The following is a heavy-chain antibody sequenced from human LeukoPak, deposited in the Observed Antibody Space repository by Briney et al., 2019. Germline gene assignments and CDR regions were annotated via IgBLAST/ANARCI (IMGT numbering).Heavy chain of an antibody. D-gene: IGHD3-10*01. J-gene: IGHJ4*02. CDR2: INHRGVT. Sequence: PSETLSLTCAVYGGSFSGYFCWIRQSPGRGLGWIGEINHRGVTNYRPSLGGRVSIFTDRSLNQFSLRLTSVTAADTGTYYCASGPGTSVIRGVSPKYWGQGTPVTVSS. CDR3: ASGPGTSVIRGVSPKY. CDR1: GGSFSGYF. V-gene: IGHV4-34*01.